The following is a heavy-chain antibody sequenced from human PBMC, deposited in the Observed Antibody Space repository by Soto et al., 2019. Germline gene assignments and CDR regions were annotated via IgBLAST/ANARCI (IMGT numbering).Heavy chain of an antibody. CDR3: ARDHSSTWHDFDY. J-gene: IGHJ4*02. CDR2: ISGYDGNT. D-gene: IGHD6-13*01. V-gene: IGHV1-18*01. Sequence: ASVKVSCKASGYTFSSYGVNWVRQAPGQGLEWMGWISGYDGNTNYAPKFQGRATMTTDTSTRTAYMELTSLRSDDTAVYYCARDHSSTWHDFDYWGQGTLVTVSS. CDR1: GYTFSSYG.